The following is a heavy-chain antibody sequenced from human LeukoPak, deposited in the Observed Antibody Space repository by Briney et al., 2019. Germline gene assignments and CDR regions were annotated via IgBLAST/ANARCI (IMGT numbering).Heavy chain of an antibody. CDR2: ISPYNGNT. CDR3: AREPRYSDYDRLSADLDY. V-gene: IGHV1-18*04. Sequence: GASVKVSCKAFGYTFTSYGISWVRQAPGQGLEWMGWISPYNGNTDYAQKLQGRVTMTTDTSTSTAYMELRSLRSDDTAVYYCAREPRYSDYDRLSADLDYWGQGTLVTVSS. D-gene: IGHD5-12*01. CDR1: GYTFTSYG. J-gene: IGHJ4*02.